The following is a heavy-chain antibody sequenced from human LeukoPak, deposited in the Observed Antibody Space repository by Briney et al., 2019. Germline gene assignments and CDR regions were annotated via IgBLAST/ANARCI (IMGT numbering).Heavy chain of an antibody. V-gene: IGHV5-51*01. CDR2: IYPGDSGT. CDR3: ARGLYYYDSSAELDDAFDI. CDR1: GYSFTNYW. J-gene: IGHJ3*02. D-gene: IGHD3-22*01. Sequence: GESLKISCKGSGYSFTNYWIGWVRQMPGKGLEWMGIIYPGDSGTRYSPSFQGQVTISVDKSISTAYLQWSSLKASDTAMYYCARGLYYYDSSAELDDAFDIWGQGTMVTVSS.